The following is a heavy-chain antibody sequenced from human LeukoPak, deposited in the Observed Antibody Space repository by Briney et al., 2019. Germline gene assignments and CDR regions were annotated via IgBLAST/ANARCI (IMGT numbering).Heavy chain of an antibody. J-gene: IGHJ4*02. CDR3: ARDIGAPSPGSRLGSYTAFDY. CDR1: GYTFTGYY. D-gene: IGHD1-26*01. Sequence: ASVKVPCKASGYTFTGYYMHWVRQAPGQGLEWMGWINPNSGGTNYAQKFQGRVTMTRDTSISTAYMELSRLRSDDTAVYYCARDIGAPSPGSRLGSYTAFDYWGQGTLVTVSS. CDR2: INPNSGGT. V-gene: IGHV1-2*02.